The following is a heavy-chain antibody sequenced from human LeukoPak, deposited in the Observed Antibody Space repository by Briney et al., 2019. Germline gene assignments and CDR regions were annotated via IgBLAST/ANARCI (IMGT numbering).Heavy chain of an antibody. D-gene: IGHD3/OR15-3a*01. J-gene: IGHJ4*02. Sequence: PGGSLRLSCVASGFTFSTNGMHWVRQAPGKGLEWVSLITYDGLKTSYADSVKGRFTISRDKSTNTLYLQMNSLRVEDTAVYYCARDFSWTFDFWGQGTLVTVSS. CDR3: ARDFSWTFDF. CDR1: GFTFSTNG. V-gene: IGHV3-30*03. CDR2: ITYDGLKT.